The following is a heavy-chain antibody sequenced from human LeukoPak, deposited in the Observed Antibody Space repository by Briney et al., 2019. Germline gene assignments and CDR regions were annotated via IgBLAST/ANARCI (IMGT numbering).Heavy chain of an antibody. CDR3: ARDRSEPYDRSAYSWNDVFDL. CDR1: GDSFTRYF. Sequence: AAVKVSCKAAGDSFTRYFSHWGRRAPGQGLEGRGIIIPSDGSTSYAQKFQGRVTMTRDTSTSPVYMELSSLRSEATAVYYCARDRSEPYDRSAYSWNDVFDLWGQGTMVTVP. CDR2: IIPSDGST. V-gene: IGHV1-46*01. D-gene: IGHD3-22*01. J-gene: IGHJ3*01.